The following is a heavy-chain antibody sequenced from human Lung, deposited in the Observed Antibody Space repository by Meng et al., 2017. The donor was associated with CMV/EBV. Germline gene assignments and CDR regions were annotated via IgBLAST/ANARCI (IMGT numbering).Heavy chain of an antibody. V-gene: IGHV7-4-1*02. J-gene: IGHJ4*02. Sequence: GYTFTSYSVNWVRQAPGQGLEWMGWINTNTGKPTYAQDFTGRFVFSLDISVSTAYLLISSLKAEDSAVYFCARTYDYAWKGHLYIDYWGQGTLVTVSS. CDR3: ARTYDYAWKGHLYIDY. D-gene: IGHD3-16*01. CDR2: INTNTGKP. CDR1: GYTFTSYS.